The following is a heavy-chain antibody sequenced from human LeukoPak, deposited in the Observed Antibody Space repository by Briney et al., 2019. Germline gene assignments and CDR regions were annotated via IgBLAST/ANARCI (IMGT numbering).Heavy chain of an antibody. CDR2: ISGSGGST. D-gene: IGHD6-13*01. J-gene: IGHJ4*02. CDR1: GGSISSSN. Sequence: ETLSLTCAVSGGSISSSNWWSWVRQPPGKGLEWVSAISGSGGSTYYADSVKGRFTISRDNSKNTLYLQMNSLRAEDTAVYYCAKVAAAGTDYWGQGTLVTVSS. CDR3: AKVAAAGTDY. V-gene: IGHV3-23*01.